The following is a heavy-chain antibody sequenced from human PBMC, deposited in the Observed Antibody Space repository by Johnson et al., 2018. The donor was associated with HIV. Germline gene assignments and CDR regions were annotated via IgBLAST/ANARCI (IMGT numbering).Heavy chain of an antibody. Sequence: QVQLVESGGGVVQPGRSLRLSCAASGFTFSSYAMHWVRQAPGKGLEWVAVISYDGSNKYYADSVKGRFTISRDNAKHSLYLQLNSLRAEDTAVYYCARSDPSTLLWFGDNDAFDIWGQGTMVTVSS. D-gene: IGHD3-10*01. CDR1: GFTFSSYA. J-gene: IGHJ3*02. V-gene: IGHV3-30-3*01. CDR2: ISYDGSNK. CDR3: ARSDPSTLLWFGDNDAFDI.